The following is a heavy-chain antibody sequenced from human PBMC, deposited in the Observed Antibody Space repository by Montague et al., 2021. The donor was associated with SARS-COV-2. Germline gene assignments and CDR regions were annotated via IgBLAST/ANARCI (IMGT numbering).Heavy chain of an antibody. Sequence: TLSLTCAVSGGSIITGSNFYWGWIRQSAGKGLEWIGRIHSSDGTTYNPSLKSRLTMSVDSSANQFSLTLTSVTAADTAVSYCARDYYASTGLNWFHPWGQGLCVTVSS. CDR1: GGSIITGSNFY. D-gene: IGHD3-22*01. J-gene: IGHJ5*02. V-gene: IGHV4-61*02. CDR2: IHSSDGT. CDR3: ARDYYASTGLNWFHP.